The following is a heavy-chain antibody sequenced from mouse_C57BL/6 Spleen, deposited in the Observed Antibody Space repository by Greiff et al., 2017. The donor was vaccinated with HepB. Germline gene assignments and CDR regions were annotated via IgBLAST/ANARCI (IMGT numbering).Heavy chain of an antibody. CDR2: IYPGDGDT. D-gene: IGHD2-2*01. Sequence: VHLVESGPELVKPGASVKISCKASGYAFSSSWMNWVKQRPGKGLEWIGRIYPGDGDTNYNGKFKGKATLTADKSSSTAYMQLSSLTSEDSAVYFCARSLWLSPDYWGQGTTLTVSS. CDR3: ARSLWLSPDY. CDR1: GYAFSSSW. V-gene: IGHV1-82*01. J-gene: IGHJ2*01.